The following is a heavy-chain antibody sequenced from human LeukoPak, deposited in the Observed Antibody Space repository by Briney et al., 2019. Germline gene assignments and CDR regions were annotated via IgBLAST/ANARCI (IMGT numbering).Heavy chain of an antibody. Sequence: SETLPLTCTVSGGSISSYYWSWIRQPAGKGLEWIGRIYSSGNTIYNPALKSRVTMSVDTSNNQFSLKLSSVTAADTAVYYCARGHYDILTGYLSFFDYWGQGTLVTVSS. CDR3: ARGHYDILTGYLSFFDY. D-gene: IGHD3-9*01. V-gene: IGHV4-4*07. CDR2: IYSSGNT. J-gene: IGHJ4*02. CDR1: GGSISSYY.